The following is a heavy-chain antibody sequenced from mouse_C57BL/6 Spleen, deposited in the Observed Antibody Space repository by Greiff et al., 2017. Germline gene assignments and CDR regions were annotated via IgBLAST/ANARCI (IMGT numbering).Heavy chain of an antibody. J-gene: IGHJ4*01. CDR2: FHPYNDDT. Sequence: QVHVKQSGAELVKPGASVKMSCKASGYTFTTYPIEWMKQNHGKSLEWIGNFHPYNDDTKYNEKFKGKATLTVEKSSSTVYLELSRLTSDDSAVYYCARRAIRDGYSLAMDYWGQGTSVTVSS. CDR3: ARRAIRDGYSLAMDY. D-gene: IGHD2-3*01. CDR1: GYTFTTYP. V-gene: IGHV1-47*01.